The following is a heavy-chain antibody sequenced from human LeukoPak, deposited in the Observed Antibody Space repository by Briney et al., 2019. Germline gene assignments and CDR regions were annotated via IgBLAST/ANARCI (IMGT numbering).Heavy chain of an antibody. CDR3: ARQRFTMRAYAGNWFDP. CDR2: IYPGDSDT. J-gene: IGHJ5*02. D-gene: IGHD3-10*01. V-gene: IGHV5-51*01. Sequence: GESLKISCKGSGYSFTSYWIGWVRQMPGKGLEWMGIIYPGDSDTRYSPSFQDQVTISADKSISTAYLQWSSLRASDTAMYYCARQRFTMRAYAGNWFDPWGQGTLVTVSS. CDR1: GYSFTSYW.